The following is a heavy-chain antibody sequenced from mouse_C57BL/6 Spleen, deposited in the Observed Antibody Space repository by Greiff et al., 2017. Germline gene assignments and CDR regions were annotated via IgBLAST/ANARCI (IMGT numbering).Heavy chain of an antibody. CDR2: IWSGGST. D-gene: IGHD1-1*01. Sequence: QVHVKQSGPGLVQPSQSLSITCTVSGFSLTSYGVHWVRQSPGKGLEWLGVIWSGGSTDYNAAFISRLSISKDNSKSQVFFKMNSLQADDTAIYXCASPGAYYGSSYGWFAYWGQGTLVTVSA. CDR3: ASPGAYYGSSYGWFAY. CDR1: GFSLTSYG. V-gene: IGHV2-2*01. J-gene: IGHJ3*01.